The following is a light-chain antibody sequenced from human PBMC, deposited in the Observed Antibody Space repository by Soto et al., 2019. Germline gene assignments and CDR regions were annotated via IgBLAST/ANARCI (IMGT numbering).Light chain of an antibody. CDR2: DAS. CDR3: QHYNTYSRT. Sequence: DIQMTQSPTTLSASVGDRVTITCRASQSMNTRLAWYQQKPGSAPKLLIYDASSLETGVPSRFSGSGSETEFTLTISSLQPDDFATYYCQHYNTYSRTFGQGTKVDIK. J-gene: IGKJ1*01. V-gene: IGKV1-5*01. CDR1: QSMNTR.